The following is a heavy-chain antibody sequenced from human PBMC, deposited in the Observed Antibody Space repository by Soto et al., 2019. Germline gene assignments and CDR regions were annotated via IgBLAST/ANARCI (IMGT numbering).Heavy chain of an antibody. CDR1: SNKVATYW. J-gene: IGHJ2*01. Sequence: ESMKISDEPSSNKVATYWIGWVRQTPGKGKEWLGIIYPGDSETRYSPSFQGQVTISVDKSNSTAYLQWNSLEASDTATYYWARQFGGAVAGPRWYLDFWGRSTLVTV. V-gene: IGHV5-51*01. CDR3: ARQFGGAVAGPRWYLDF. CDR2: IYPGDSET. D-gene: IGHD6-19*01.